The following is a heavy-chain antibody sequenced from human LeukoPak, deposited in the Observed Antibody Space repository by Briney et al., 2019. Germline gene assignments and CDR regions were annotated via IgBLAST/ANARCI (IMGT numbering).Heavy chain of an antibody. Sequence: PSETLSLICTVSGGSISSGGYYWSWIRQHPGKGLEWIGYIYYSGSTYYNPSLKSRVTISVDTSKNQFSLKLSSVTAADTAVYYCARTLVSQLTDYWGQGTLVTVSS. D-gene: IGHD3-9*01. J-gene: IGHJ4*02. CDR3: ARTLVSQLTDY. V-gene: IGHV4-31*03. CDR2: IYYSGST. CDR1: GGSISSGGYY.